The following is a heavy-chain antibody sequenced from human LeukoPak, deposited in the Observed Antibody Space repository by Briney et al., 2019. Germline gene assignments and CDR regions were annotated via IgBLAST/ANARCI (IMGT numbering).Heavy chain of an antibody. CDR2: TIPIFGTA. Sequence: ASVKVSCKASGGTFSSYAISWVRQAPGQGLEWMGGTIPIFGTANYAQKFQGRVTITADESTSTAYMELSSLRSEDTAVYYCAALPIELPPYNWFDPWGQGTLVTVSS. CDR3: AALPIELPPYNWFDP. D-gene: IGHD1-7*01. J-gene: IGHJ5*02. CDR1: GGTFSSYA. V-gene: IGHV1-69*13.